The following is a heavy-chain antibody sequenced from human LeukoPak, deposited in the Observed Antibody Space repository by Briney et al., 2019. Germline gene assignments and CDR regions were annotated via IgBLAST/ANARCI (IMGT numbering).Heavy chain of an antibody. CDR2: TYYRSKWYN. D-gene: IGHD3-22*01. J-gene: IGHJ4*02. V-gene: IGHV6-1*01. Sequence: SQTLSLTCAISGDSVSSNSAAWNWIRQSPSRGLEWLGRTYYRSKWYNDYAVTINPDTSKNQFSLQLSSVTPEDTAVYYCARDYYDSSGYSHYDYWGQGTLVTVSS. CDR3: ARDYYDSSGYSHYDY. CDR1: GDSVSSNSAA.